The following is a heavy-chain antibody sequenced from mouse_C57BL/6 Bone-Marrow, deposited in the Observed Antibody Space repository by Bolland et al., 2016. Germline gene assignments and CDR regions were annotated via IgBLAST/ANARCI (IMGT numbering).Heavy chain of an antibody. CDR3: ARSTMVTHYFDY. D-gene: IGHD2-2*01. CDR2: T. J-gene: IGHJ2*01. V-gene: IGHV1-78*01. Sequence: TKYNEKFKGKATLTADKSSSTAYMQLNSLTSEDSAVYFCARSTMVTHYFDYWGQGTT.